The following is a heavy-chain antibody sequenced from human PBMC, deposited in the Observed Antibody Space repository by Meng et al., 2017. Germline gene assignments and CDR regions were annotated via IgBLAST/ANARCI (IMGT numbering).Heavy chain of an antibody. V-gene: IGHV1-18*01. CDR2: ISAYNGNT. D-gene: IGHD2-2*01. J-gene: IGHJ4*02. CDR3: ARELLWQFDY. Sequence: QVQLVQSGSELKKPGASVKVSCKASGYTFTSYAMNWVRQVPGQGLEWMGWISAYNGNTNYAQKLQGRVTMTTDTSTSTAYMELRSLRSDDTAVYYCARELLWQFDYWGQGTLVTVSS. CDR1: GYTFTSYA.